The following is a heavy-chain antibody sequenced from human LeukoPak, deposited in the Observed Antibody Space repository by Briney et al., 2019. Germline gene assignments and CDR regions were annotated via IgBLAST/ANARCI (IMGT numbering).Heavy chain of an antibody. J-gene: IGHJ6*02. V-gene: IGHV1-2*06. Sequence: GGSLRLSCAASGYTFTGYYMHWVRQAPGQGLEWMGRINPNSGGKNYAQKFQGRVTMTRDTSISTAYMELSRLRSDDTAVYYCARGGYDFVYYYYGMDVWGQGTTVTVSS. D-gene: IGHD3-3*01. CDR2: INPNSGGK. CDR1: GYTFTGYY. CDR3: ARGGYDFVYYYYGMDV.